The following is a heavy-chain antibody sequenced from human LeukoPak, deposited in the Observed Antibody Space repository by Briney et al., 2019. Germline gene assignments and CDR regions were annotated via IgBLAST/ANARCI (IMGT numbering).Heavy chain of an antibody. J-gene: IGHJ4*02. D-gene: IGHD3-22*01. CDR1: GYTFTSYG. Sequence: ASVKVSCKASGYTFTSYGISWVRQAPGQGLEWMGWISADNGNTNYAQKLQGSVTMTTDTPTSTAYMELRSLRSDDTAVYYCARSDSSGYYYDDYWGQGTLVTVSS. CDR3: ARSDSSGYYYDDY. CDR2: ISADNGNT. V-gene: IGHV1-18*01.